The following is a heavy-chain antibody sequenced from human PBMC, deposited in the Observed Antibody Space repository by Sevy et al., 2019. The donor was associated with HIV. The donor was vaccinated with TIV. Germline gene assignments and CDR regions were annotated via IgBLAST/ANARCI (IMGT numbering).Heavy chain of an antibody. Sequence: GGSLRLSCAASGFPFSNYEMNWVRQAPGKGLEWVAFISTSVSMVFYADSVKGRFTISRDNARNSLYLQMDNLRVEDTALYYCARDIPVAAVDYWGQGTLVTVSS. CDR1: GFPFSNYE. V-gene: IGHV3-48*03. CDR2: ISTSVSMV. J-gene: IGHJ4*02. D-gene: IGHD6-13*01. CDR3: ARDIPVAAVDY.